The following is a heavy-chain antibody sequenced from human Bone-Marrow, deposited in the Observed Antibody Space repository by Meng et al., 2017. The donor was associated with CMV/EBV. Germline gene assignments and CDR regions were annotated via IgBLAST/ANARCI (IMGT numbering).Heavy chain of an antibody. V-gene: IGHV3-30-3*01. Sequence: GGSLRLSCAASGFTFSTYVMHWVRQAPGKGLEWVAVISNDGSNKYYADSVKGRFTISRDNSKNTLYLQMNSLRTEDTAIYYCARDDGFSSSWSDTPHYYYYYGMDVWGEATTAASSS. CDR2: ISNDGSNK. D-gene: IGHD6-13*01. CDR3: ARDDGFSSSWSDTPHYYYYYGMDV. J-gene: IGHJ6*04. CDR1: GFTFSTYV.